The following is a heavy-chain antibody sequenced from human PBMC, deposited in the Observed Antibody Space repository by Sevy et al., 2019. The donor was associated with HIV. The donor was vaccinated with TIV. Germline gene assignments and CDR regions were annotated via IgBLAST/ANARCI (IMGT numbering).Heavy chain of an antibody. Sequence: GGSLRLSCAASGFTFSSYAMHWVRQAPGKGLEWVAVISYDGSNKYYADSVKGRFTISRDNAKNSLYLQMNSLRAEDTAVYYCATYPISIVVPRWGQGTLVTVSS. D-gene: IGHD2-21*01. CDR1: GFTFSSYA. CDR2: ISYDGSNK. J-gene: IGHJ4*02. V-gene: IGHV3-30-3*01. CDR3: ATYPISIVVPR.